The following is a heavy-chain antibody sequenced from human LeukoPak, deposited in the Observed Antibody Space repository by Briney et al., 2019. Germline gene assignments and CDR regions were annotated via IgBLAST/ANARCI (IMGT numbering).Heavy chain of an antibody. D-gene: IGHD3-22*01. CDR1: GGSISSSSYY. J-gene: IGHJ6*03. CDR3: TRGSIAYYYMDV. CDR2: IYYSGST. Sequence: SETLSLTCTVSGGSISSSSYYWSWIRQPPGKGLEWIGNIYYSGSTNYNPSLKSRVTISVDTSKNQFSLKLSSVSAADTAVYYCTRGSIAYYYMDVWGKGTTVTISS. V-gene: IGHV4-61*01.